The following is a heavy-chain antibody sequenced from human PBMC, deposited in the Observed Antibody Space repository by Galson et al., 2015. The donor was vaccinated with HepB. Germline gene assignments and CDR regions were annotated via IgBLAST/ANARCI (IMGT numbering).Heavy chain of an antibody. D-gene: IGHD3-10*01. CDR2: ISGSTSHI. J-gene: IGHJ6*02. V-gene: IGHV3-11*06. CDR1: GFTFSDYY. CDR3: ARDTGSRYGMDV. Sequence: SLRLSCAASGFTFSDYYMSRIRQAPGKGLEWLSYISGSTSHINYADSVKGRFTISRDNAKNSLYLQINSLRVEDTAIYYCARDTGSRYGMDVWGLGTTVTVSS.